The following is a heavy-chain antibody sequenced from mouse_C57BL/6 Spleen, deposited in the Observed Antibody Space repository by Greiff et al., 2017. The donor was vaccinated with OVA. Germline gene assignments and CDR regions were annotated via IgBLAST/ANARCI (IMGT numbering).Heavy chain of an antibody. CDR1: GYTFTSYW. Sequence: QVQLQQPGAELVMPGASVKLSCKASGYTFTSYWMHWVKQRPGQGLEWIGEIDPSDSYTNYNQKFKGKSTLTVDKSSSTAYMQLSSLTSEDSAVYYCARGSNYWFAYWGKGTLVTVSA. CDR3: ARGSNYWFAY. D-gene: IGHD2-5*01. J-gene: IGHJ3*01. V-gene: IGHV1-69*01. CDR2: IDPSDSYT.